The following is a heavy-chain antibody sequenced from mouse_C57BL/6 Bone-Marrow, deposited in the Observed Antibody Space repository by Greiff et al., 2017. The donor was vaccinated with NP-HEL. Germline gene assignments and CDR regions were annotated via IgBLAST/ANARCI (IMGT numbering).Heavy chain of an antibody. J-gene: IGHJ3*01. D-gene: IGHD1-1*01. CDR1: GFTFSSYG. CDR2: ISSGGSYT. CDR3: ARPSITTVERFAY. Sequence: EVKLVESGGDLVKPGGSLKLSCAASGFTFSSYGMSWVRQTPDKRLEWVATISSGGSYTYYPDSVKGRFTISRDNAKNTLYLQMISLKSEDTAMYYCARPSITTVERFAYWGQGTLVTVSA. V-gene: IGHV5-6*02.